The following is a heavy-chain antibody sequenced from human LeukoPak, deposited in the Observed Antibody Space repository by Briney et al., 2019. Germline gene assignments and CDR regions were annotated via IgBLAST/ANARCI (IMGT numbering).Heavy chain of an antibody. CDR1: GGSFSGYY. Sequence: SETLSLTCAVYGGSFSGYYWSWIRQPPGKGLEWIGEISHSGSTNYNPSLKSRVTISVDTSKNQFSLKLSSVTAADTAVYYCASYYDILTGPDAFDIWGQGTMLTVSS. J-gene: IGHJ3*02. V-gene: IGHV4-34*01. CDR2: ISHSGST. CDR3: ASYYDILTGPDAFDI. D-gene: IGHD3-9*01.